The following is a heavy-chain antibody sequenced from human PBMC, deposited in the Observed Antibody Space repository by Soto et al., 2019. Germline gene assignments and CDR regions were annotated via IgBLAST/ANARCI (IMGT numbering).Heavy chain of an antibody. J-gene: IGHJ3*01. CDR3: ARAAPLRSLDESQGESFDF. CDR2: LIPIIGTP. CDR1: GGSFTSNS. Sequence: SVKVSCKASGGSFTSNSIHGMRQAPGGGLEWMGGLIPIIGTPKYAQKFQGRLKINADNNPRTVYLELSRLQFEDTAVYFCARAAPLRSLDESQGESFDFWGQGTLVTVSS. D-gene: IGHD3-3*01. V-gene: IGHV1-69*06.